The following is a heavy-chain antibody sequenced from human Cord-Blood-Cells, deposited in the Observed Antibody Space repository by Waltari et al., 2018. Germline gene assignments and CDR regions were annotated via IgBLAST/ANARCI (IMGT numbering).Heavy chain of an antibody. D-gene: IGHD3-10*01. V-gene: IGHV4-34*01. CDR2: INHSGST. J-gene: IGHJ4*02. CDR1: GGSFSGYY. Sequence: QVQLQQWGAGLLKPSETLSLTCAVYGGSFSGYYWSWIRQPPGKGLEWIGEINHSGSTNYNPSLKSRVTISVDTSKNQFSLKLSSVTAADTAVYYCARVNYYGSWSYTIDYWGQGTLVTVSS. CDR3: ARVNYYGSWSYTIDY.